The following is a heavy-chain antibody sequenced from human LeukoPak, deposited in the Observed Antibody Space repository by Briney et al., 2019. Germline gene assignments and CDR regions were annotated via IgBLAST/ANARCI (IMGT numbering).Heavy chain of an antibody. J-gene: IGHJ4*02. CDR1: GYIFTSYW. D-gene: IGHD5/OR15-5a*01. CDR2: IYPDDSDT. Sequence: GESLKISCKGSGYIFTSYWIGWVRQMPGKGLEWMGFIYPDDSDTRYSPSFQGQVTISADKSISTAYLQWSSLKASDSVMYYCARRSTERYYFDYWGQGTLVTVSS. CDR3: ARRSTERYYFDY. V-gene: IGHV5-51*01.